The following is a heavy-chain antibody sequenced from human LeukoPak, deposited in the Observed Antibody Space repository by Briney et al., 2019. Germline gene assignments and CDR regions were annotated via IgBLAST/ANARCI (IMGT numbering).Heavy chain of an antibody. CDR1: GYSISSGYY. Sequence: SETLSLTCTVSGYSISSGYYWGWIRRPPGKGLEWIGSIYHSGSTYYNPSLKSRVTISVDTSKNQFSLKLSSVTAADTAVYYCARDYYDSSGELRDYFDYWGQGTLVTVSS. CDR3: ARDYYDSSGELRDYFDY. V-gene: IGHV4-38-2*02. CDR2: IYHSGST. J-gene: IGHJ4*02. D-gene: IGHD3-22*01.